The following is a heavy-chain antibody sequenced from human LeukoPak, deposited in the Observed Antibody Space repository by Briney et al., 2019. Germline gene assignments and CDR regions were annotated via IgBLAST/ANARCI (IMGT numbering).Heavy chain of an antibody. CDR1: GGTFSSYA. Sequence: ASVKVSCKASGGTFSSYAISWVRQAPGQGLEWMGGIIPIIGTANYAQKFQGRVTITTDESTSTAYMELSSLRSEDTAVYYCARARGLGYGNAFDIWSQGTMVTVSS. CDR3: ARARGLGYGNAFDI. CDR2: IIPIIGTA. J-gene: IGHJ3*02. V-gene: IGHV1-69*05. D-gene: IGHD2-15*01.